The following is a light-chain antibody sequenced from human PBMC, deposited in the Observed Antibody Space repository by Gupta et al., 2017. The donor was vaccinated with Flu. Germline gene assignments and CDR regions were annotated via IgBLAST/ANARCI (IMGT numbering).Light chain of an antibody. CDR3: SSYTSGSTIVVV. Sequence: QSALPQPASVSGSPGQSITISCTGTTSDVGGYKSVSCYQQRPGTAPNLMIYDVSNRPSGMANRVSGSKSGNTAALTITGLQAEDEADYYCSSYTSGSTIVVVFGGGTKLTVL. J-gene: IGLJ2*01. CDR2: DVS. V-gene: IGLV2-14*01. CDR1: TSDVGGYKS.